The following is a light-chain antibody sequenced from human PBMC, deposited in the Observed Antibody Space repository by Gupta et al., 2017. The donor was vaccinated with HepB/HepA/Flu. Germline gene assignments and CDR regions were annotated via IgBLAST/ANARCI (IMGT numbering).Light chain of an antibody. CDR3: QQGYSTPET. CDR2: AAS. Sequence: DIQMTQSPSSLSASVRDRVTITCRASQSISSYLNWYQQKPGKAPKLLIYAASSLQGGVPSRFSGSGSGTDFTLTISRLQPEDFATYYCQQGYSTPETFGQGTRLEIK. J-gene: IGKJ2*01. V-gene: IGKV1-39*01. CDR1: QSISSY.